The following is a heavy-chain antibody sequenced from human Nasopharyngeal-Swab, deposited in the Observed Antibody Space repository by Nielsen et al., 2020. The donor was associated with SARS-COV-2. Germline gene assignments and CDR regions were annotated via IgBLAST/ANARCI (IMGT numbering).Heavy chain of an antibody. V-gene: IGHV4-39*01. J-gene: IGHJ4*02. CDR1: GGSISSSSYY. Sequence: SETLSLTCTVSGGSISSSSYYWGWIRQPPGKGLEWIGSIYYSGSTYYNPSLKSRATISVDTSKNQFSLKLSSVTAADTAVYYCARQGFSGIAAALDYWGQGTLVTVSS. CDR3: ARQGFSGIAAALDY. D-gene: IGHD6-13*01. CDR2: IYYSGST.